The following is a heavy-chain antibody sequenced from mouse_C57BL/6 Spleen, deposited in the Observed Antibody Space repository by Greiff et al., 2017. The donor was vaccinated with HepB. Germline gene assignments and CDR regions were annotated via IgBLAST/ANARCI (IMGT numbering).Heavy chain of an antibody. V-gene: IGHV1-18*01. D-gene: IGHD1-1*01. J-gene: IGHJ1*03. CDR3: ARSSTTVDDWYFDV. CDR1: GYTFTDYN. Sequence: EVQLQQSGPELVKPGASVKIPCKASGYTFTDYNMDWVKQSHGKSLEWIGDINPNNGGTIYNQKFKGKATLTVDKSSSTAYMELRSLTSEDTAVYYCARSSTTVDDWYFDVWGTGTTVTVSS. CDR2: INPNNGGT.